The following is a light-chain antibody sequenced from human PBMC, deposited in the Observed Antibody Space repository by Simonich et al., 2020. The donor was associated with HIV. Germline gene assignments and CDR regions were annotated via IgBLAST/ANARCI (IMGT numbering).Light chain of an antibody. Sequence: QSVLTQPPSASGTPGQRVTISCSGSSSNIGSNTVNWYQQLPGTAPKLLIYRNKQRPSGGPDRFSGSKSGTSASLAIRGLRSEDEADYYCAAWDDSLKGLVFGGGTKLTVL. V-gene: IGLV1-44*01. CDR3: AAWDDSLKGLV. CDR1: SSNIGSNT. CDR2: RNK. J-gene: IGLJ2*01.